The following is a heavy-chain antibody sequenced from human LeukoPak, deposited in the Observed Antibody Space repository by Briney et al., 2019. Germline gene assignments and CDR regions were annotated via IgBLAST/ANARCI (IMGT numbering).Heavy chain of an antibody. J-gene: IGHJ5*02. CDR1: GGSISSSSYY. Sequence: PSETLSLTCTVSGGSISSSSYYWSWIRQPPGKGLEWIGYIYYSGSTNYNPSLKSRVTISVDPSKNQFSLKLSSVTAADTAVYYCARGRWVTMVRGASQAGRHWFDPWGQGTLVTVSS. CDR2: IYYSGST. V-gene: IGHV4-61*05. CDR3: ARGRWVTMVRGASQAGRHWFDP. D-gene: IGHD3-10*01.